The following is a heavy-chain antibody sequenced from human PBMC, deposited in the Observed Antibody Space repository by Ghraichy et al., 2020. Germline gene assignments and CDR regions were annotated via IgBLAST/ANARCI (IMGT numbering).Heavy chain of an antibody. J-gene: IGHJ3*02. CDR3: AREYSSSSGRAFDI. Sequence: GGSLRLSCSASGFTFSTYSMNWVRQVPGKGLEWVSYITSSSSTIYYADSVKGRFTISRDYAKNSLYLQMNSLRDEDTAVYYCAREYSSSSGRAFDIWGQGTMVTVSS. CDR1: GFTFSTYS. D-gene: IGHD6-6*01. V-gene: IGHV3-48*02. CDR2: ITSSSSTI.